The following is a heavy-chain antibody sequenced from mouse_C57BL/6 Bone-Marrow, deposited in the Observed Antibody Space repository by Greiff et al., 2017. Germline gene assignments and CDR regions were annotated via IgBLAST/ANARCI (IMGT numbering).Heavy chain of an antibody. D-gene: IGHD4-1*01. CDR1: GYTFTSYW. J-gene: IGHJ2*01. CDR2: IYPTSGRT. CDR3: ARSGPLGRSVDY. Sequence: QVQLQQPGAELVKPGASVKMSCKASGYTFTSYWITWVKQRPGQGLEWIGDIYPTSGRTNYNEKFKSKAILTVDPSSNTAYMQLSRLTSEASAVFYCARSGPLGRSVDYWGQGTTLTVSS. V-gene: IGHV1-55*01.